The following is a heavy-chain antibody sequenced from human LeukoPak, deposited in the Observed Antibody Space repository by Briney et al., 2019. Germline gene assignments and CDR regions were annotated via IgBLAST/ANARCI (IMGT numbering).Heavy chain of an antibody. D-gene: IGHD2-2*02. Sequence: QPGGSLRLSCAASGFTFSSCAMSWVRQAPGKGLEWVSAISGSGGSTYYADSVKGRFTISRDNSKNTLYLQMNSLRAEDTAVYYCAKDSIYCSSTSCYTTGEPWGQGTLVTVSS. CDR2: ISGSGGST. CDR3: AKDSIYCSSTSCYTTGEP. V-gene: IGHV3-23*01. CDR1: GFTFSSCA. J-gene: IGHJ5*02.